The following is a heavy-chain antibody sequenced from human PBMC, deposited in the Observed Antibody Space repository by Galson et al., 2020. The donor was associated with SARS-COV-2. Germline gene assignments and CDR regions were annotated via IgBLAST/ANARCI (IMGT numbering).Heavy chain of an antibody. CDR1: GFTFSDYA. CDR2: ISYDGLNQ. CDR3: ARPSYRQLRSLEWSFDV. Sequence: GGSLRLSCAASGFTFSDYAFHWVRQTPDKGLEWVAVISYDGLNQYFAESLKGRSTISRDNSEDTIYLHLKGLRPEDTGVYYCARPSYRQLRSLEWSFDVWGQGTPVTVSS. V-gene: IGHV3-30*04. D-gene: IGHD3-3*01. J-gene: IGHJ4*02.